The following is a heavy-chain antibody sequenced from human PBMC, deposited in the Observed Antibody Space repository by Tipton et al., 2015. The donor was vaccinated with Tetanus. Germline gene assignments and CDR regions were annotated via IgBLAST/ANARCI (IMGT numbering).Heavy chain of an antibody. J-gene: IGHJ3*02. CDR2: IYYSGNT. V-gene: IGHV4-39*01. CDR3: ARLSSSSNDAHAFDI. Sequence: TLSLTCNVSGGSISRSAHYWGWIRQPPGKGLEWIGSIYYSGNTYYNPSLRSRVTMSVDTSKIQFSLMLTSVTASDTAVYYCARLSSSSNDAHAFDIWGQGTMVTVSS. CDR1: GGSISRSAHY. D-gene: IGHD2-2*01.